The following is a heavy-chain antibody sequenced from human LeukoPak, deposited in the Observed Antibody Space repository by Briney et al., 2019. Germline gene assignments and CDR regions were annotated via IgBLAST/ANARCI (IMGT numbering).Heavy chain of an antibody. J-gene: IGHJ5*02. V-gene: IGHV3-30*02. CDR3: APTRRGFDP. CDR2: IRYDGSNK. Sequence: GGSLRLSCTASGFTFNKAWMSWVRQAPGKGLEWVAFIRYDGSNKYYADSVKGRFTISRDNSKNTLYLQMNSLRAEDTAVYYCAPTRRGFDPWGQGTLVTVSS. CDR1: GFTFNKAW. D-gene: IGHD2-2*01.